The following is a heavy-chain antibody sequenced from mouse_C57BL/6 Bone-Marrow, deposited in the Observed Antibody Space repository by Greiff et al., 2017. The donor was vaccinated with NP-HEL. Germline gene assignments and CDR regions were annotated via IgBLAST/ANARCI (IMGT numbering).Heavy chain of an antibody. V-gene: IGHV1-26*01. CDR2: INPNNGGT. Sequence: VQLQQPGPELVKPGASVKISCKASGYTFTDYYMNWVKQSHGKSLEWIGDINPNNGGTSYNQKFKGKATLTVDKSSSTAYMELRSLTSEDSAVYYCARDGSSPSYWYFDVWGTGTTVTVSS. J-gene: IGHJ1*03. CDR3: ARDGSSPSYWYFDV. CDR1: GYTFTDYY. D-gene: IGHD1-1*01.